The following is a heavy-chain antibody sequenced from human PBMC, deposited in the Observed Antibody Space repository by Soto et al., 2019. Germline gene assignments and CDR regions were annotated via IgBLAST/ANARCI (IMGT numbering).Heavy chain of an antibody. CDR2: INHSGST. CDR3: ARVPKYCSSTSCYYYYYGMDV. D-gene: IGHD2-2*01. J-gene: IGHJ6*02. CDR1: GGSFSGYY. Sequence: QVQLQQWGAGLLKPSETLSLTCAVYGGSFSGYYWSWIRQPPGKGLEWIGEINHSGSTNYNPSLKSRVTISVDTSKNQFSRKLSSVTAADTAVYYCARVPKYCSSTSCYYYYYGMDVWGQGTTVTVSS. V-gene: IGHV4-34*01.